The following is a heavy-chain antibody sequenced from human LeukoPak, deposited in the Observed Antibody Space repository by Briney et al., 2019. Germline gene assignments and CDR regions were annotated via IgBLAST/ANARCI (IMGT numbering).Heavy chain of an antibody. Sequence: GASVKVSCKASGGTFSSYAISWVRQAPGQGLEWTGGIIPIFGTANYAQKFQGRVTITTDESTSTAYMELSSLRSEDTAVYYCARDPEHNYDILTGYYTPTYYFDYWGQGTLVTVSS. D-gene: IGHD3-9*01. J-gene: IGHJ4*02. V-gene: IGHV1-69*05. CDR2: IIPIFGTA. CDR1: GGTFSSYA. CDR3: ARDPEHNYDILTGYYTPTYYFDY.